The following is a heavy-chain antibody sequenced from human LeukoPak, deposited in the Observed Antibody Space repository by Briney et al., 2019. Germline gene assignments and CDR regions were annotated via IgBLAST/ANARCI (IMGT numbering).Heavy chain of an antibody. J-gene: IGHJ6*02. CDR3: ARRYQLLFNAMDV. CDR1: GYTFIAYY. D-gene: IGHD2-2*01. CDR2: INPNSGGT. Sequence: ASVKVSCKASGYTFIAYYIHWVRQAPGQGLEWMGWINPNSGGTNSAQQYQGRVTMTRDTSISTAYMELSRLTSDDTAVYYCARRYQLLFNAMDVWGQGTTVIVSS. V-gene: IGHV1-2*02.